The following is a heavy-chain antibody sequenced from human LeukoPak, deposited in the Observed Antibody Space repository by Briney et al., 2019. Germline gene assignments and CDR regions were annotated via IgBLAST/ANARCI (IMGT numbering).Heavy chain of an antibody. CDR1: GFTFSSYA. V-gene: IGHV3-23*01. Sequence: GALRLSCAASGFTFSSYAMSWVRQAPGKGLEWVSVISGGGGSTYYADSVKGRFTISRDNPKNTLYLQMNSLRVEDTAVYYCAKDRSSGGSCYNYWGQGTLVTVSS. CDR3: AKDRSSGGSCYNY. CDR2: ISGGGGST. D-gene: IGHD2-15*01. J-gene: IGHJ4*02.